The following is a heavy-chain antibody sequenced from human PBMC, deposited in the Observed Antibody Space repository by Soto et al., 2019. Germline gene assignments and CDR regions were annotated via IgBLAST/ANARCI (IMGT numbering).Heavy chain of an antibody. V-gene: IGHV4-61*01. CDR2: IYYSGST. Sequence: QVQLQESGPGLVKPSETLSLTCTVSGGSVSSGSYYWSWIRQPPGKGLEWIGYIYYSGSTNYNPSLKSRVTISVDTSKNQFSLKLSSVTAADTAVYYCARAPGATTQAPVAGTLEIDYYYYGMDVWGQGTTVTVSS. CDR3: ARAPGATTQAPVAGTLEIDYYYYGMDV. J-gene: IGHJ6*02. D-gene: IGHD6-19*01. CDR1: GGSVSSGSYY.